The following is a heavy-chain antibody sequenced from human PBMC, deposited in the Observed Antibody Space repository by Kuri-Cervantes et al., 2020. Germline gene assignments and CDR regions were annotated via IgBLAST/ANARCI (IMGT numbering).Heavy chain of an antibody. Sequence: GSLRLSCAVSGGSISSSNWWSWVRQPPGKGLEWIGEINHSGSTNYNPSLKSRVTISVDTSKNQFSLKLSSVTAADTAVYYCARVLDWLDAFDIWGQGTMVTVSS. V-gene: IGHV4-4*02. D-gene: IGHD3/OR15-3a*01. CDR2: INHSGST. CDR1: GGSISSSNW. J-gene: IGHJ3*02. CDR3: ARVLDWLDAFDI.